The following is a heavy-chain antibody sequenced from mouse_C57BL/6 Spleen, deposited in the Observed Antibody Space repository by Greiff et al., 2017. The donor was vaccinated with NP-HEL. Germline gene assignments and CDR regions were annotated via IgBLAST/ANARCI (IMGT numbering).Heavy chain of an antibody. CDR2: INPNNGGT. D-gene: IGHD3-2*02. J-gene: IGHJ3*01. CDR3: ARSLRLTWFAY. Sequence: VQLQQSGPELVKPGASVKISCKASGYTFTDYYMNWVKQSHGKSLEWIGDINPNNGGTSYNQKFKGKATLTVDKSSSTAYMELRSLTSEDSAVYYCARSLRLTWFAYWGQGTLVTVSA. V-gene: IGHV1-26*01. CDR1: GYTFTDYY.